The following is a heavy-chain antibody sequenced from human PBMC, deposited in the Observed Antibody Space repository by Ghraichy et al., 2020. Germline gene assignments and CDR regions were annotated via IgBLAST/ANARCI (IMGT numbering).Heavy chain of an antibody. Sequence: GGSLRLSCAASGFTFSSYGMHWVRQAPGKGLEWVAFIRYDGSNKYYADSVKGRFTISRDNSKNTLYLQMNSLRAEDTAVYYCAKDLDNSKKDIVGATMVDFDYWGQGTLVTVSA. V-gene: IGHV3-30*02. CDR3: AKDLDNSKKDIVGATMVDFDY. J-gene: IGHJ4*02. CDR2: IRYDGSNK. D-gene: IGHD1-26*01. CDR1: GFTFSSYG.